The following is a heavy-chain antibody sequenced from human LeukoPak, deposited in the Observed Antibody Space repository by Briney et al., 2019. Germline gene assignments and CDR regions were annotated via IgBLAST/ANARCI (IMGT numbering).Heavy chain of an antibody. Sequence: GGSLRLSCAASGFTFRSYAISWVRQAPGRGREWVSGIGGSGGSTSYADSVKGRFTISRDNSKNTLSLQMNSLRAEDTAVYYCAKDIDGYGSGNFDYWGQGTLVTVSS. J-gene: IGHJ4*02. CDR1: GFTFRSYA. D-gene: IGHD3-10*01. CDR3: AKDIDGYGSGNFDY. V-gene: IGHV3-23*01. CDR2: IGGSGGST.